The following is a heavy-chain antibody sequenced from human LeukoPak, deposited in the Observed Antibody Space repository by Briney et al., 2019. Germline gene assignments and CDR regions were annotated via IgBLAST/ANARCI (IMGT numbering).Heavy chain of an antibody. V-gene: IGHV1-2*02. Sequence: GASVKVSRKASGYTFTGYYMHWVRQAPGQGLEWMGWNNPNSGGTNYAQKFQGRVTMTRDTSISTAYMELSSLRSDDTAVYYCARGEYNYGRDWFDPWGQGTLVTVS. D-gene: IGHD5-18*01. CDR2: NNPNSGGT. CDR1: GYTFTGYY. CDR3: ARGEYNYGRDWFDP. J-gene: IGHJ5*02.